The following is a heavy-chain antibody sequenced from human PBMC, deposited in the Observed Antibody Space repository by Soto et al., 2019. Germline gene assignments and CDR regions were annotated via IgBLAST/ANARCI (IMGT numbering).Heavy chain of an antibody. D-gene: IGHD5-12*01. V-gene: IGHV1-18*01. CDR1: GYTFFTYD. CDR2: ISTYSGDT. Sequence: QVHLVQSGVEVKTPGASVKVSCQASGYTFFTYDISWVRQAPGQGLEWMGWISTYSGDTKYAQKFQGRVTMTTDTYTTTAYLALRSLRSYDTAVYYCARHHGPTTSENWLDPWGQGTLVTVSS. CDR3: ARHHGPTTSENWLDP. J-gene: IGHJ5*02.